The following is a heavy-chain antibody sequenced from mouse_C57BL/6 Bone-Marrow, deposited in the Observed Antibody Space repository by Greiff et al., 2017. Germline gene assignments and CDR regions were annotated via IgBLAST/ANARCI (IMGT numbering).Heavy chain of an antibody. V-gene: IGHV1-26*01. D-gene: IGHD1-1*01. J-gene: IGHJ1*03. CDR1: GYTFTDYY. CDR2: INPNNGGT. Sequence: VQLQQSGPELVKPGASVKISCKASGYTFTDYYMNWVKQSHGKSLEWIGDINPNNGGTSYNQKFKGKATWTVDKATSTADMELRSLTSEDSAVYYCARGYYGSSYPYWYFDVWGTGTTVTVSS. CDR3: ARGYYGSSYPYWYFDV.